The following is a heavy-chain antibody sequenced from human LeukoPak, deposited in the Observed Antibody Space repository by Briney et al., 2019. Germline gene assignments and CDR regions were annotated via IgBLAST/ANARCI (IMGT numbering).Heavy chain of an antibody. CDR3: ARGYYYRK. V-gene: IGHV4-61*02. J-gene: IGHJ4*02. D-gene: IGHD3-10*01. CDR2: IYADGSS. CDR1: GGSVGSENSY. Sequence: SETLSLTCTVSGGSVGSENSYWNWIRQPAGKGLEWIGRIYADGSSTYNPSLKSRVTILVDTSKNQFSLRLTSMTAADTAVYYCARGYYYRKWGQGILLTVSS.